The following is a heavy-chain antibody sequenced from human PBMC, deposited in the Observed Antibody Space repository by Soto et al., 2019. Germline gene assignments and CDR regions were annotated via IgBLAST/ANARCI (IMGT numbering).Heavy chain of an antibody. CDR2: ITYEGSQI. CDR3: AKGRGEMNWANYYGLDV. CDR1: GFRFPRFG. V-gene: IGHV3-30*18. Sequence: GGSLRLSCAASGFRFPRFGMYWVRQAPGKGLEWVALITYEGSQIYYADAVKGRFTISRDNGDNTLSLQMDNLRTEDTATYFCAKGRGEMNWANYYGLDVWGQGTTVTVSS. D-gene: IGHD7-27*01. J-gene: IGHJ6*02.